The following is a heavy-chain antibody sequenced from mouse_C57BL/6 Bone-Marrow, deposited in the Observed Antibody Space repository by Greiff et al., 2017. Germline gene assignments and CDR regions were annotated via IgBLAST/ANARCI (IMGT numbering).Heavy chain of an antibody. CDR1: GFTFSDYY. CDR3: ARPIYDGYAFAY. Sequence: EVKLMESGGGLVQPGGSLKLSCAASGFTFSDYYMYWVRQTPEQRLEWVANISNGGGSTYYPDTVQGRFTISRDNAKNTLYLQMSRLKSEDTAVYYCARPIYDGYAFAYWGQGTLVTVSA. J-gene: IGHJ3*01. V-gene: IGHV5-12*01. CDR2: ISNGGGST. D-gene: IGHD2-3*01.